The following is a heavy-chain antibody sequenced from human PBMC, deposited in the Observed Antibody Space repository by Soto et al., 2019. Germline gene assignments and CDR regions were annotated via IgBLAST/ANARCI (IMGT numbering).Heavy chain of an antibody. CDR2: IYWDDDK. J-gene: IGHJ4*02. D-gene: IGHD3-10*01. CDR3: AHSGITMVRGVIITYVLNYFDY. V-gene: IGHV2-5*02. CDR1: GFSLSTSGVG. Sequence: SGPTLVNPTQTLTLTCTFSGFSLSTSGVGVGWIRQPPGKALEWLALIYWDDDKRYSPSLKSRLTITKDTSKNQVVLTMTNMDPVDTATYYCAHSGITMVRGVIITYVLNYFDYWGQGTLVTVSS.